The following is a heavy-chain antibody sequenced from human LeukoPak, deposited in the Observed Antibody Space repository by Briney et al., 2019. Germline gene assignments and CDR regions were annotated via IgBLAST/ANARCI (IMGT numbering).Heavy chain of an antibody. V-gene: IGHV3-30*03. CDR1: GFTFSNYG. CDR3: ARSGLSRFGF. Sequence: GGSLRLSCAASGFTFSNYGIHWVRQAPGKGLEWVAVISSDGSKKNYADSVKGRFTISRDNSRNTLYLQMNSLRAEDTAVYYCARSGLSRFGFWGQGTLVTVSS. CDR2: ISSDGSKK. J-gene: IGHJ4*02. D-gene: IGHD2/OR15-2a*01.